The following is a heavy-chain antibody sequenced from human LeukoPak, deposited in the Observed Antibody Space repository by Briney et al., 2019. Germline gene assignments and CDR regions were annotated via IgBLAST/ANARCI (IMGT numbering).Heavy chain of an antibody. D-gene: IGHD5-24*01. CDR3: ARVEQEWFDP. V-gene: IGHV4-4*07. CDR1: GGSITSYY. J-gene: IGHJ5*02. CDR2: IYTSGST. Sequence: PSETLSLTCTVSGGSITSYYWSWIRQAPGKGLEWIGRIYTSGSTNYNPPLKSRVTMSVDTSKNQFSLKLSSVTAADTAVYYCARVEQEWFDPWGQGTLVTVSS.